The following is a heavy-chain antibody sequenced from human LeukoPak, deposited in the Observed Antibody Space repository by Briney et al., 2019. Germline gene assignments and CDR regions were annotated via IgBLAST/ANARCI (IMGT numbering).Heavy chain of an antibody. Sequence: KTSETLSLTCTVSGDSMNNYYWSWIRQPPGKGLEWIGNINYSGSTNSNPSLKSRATISVDMSRKHFFLDLSSVTAADTAVYYCARAVHYSGTSDQYTGGWYYFDFWGQGTLVTVSS. J-gene: IGHJ4*02. CDR3: ARAVHYSGTSDQYTGGWYYFDF. V-gene: IGHV4-59*01. CDR1: GDSMNNYY. D-gene: IGHD3-10*01. CDR2: INYSGST.